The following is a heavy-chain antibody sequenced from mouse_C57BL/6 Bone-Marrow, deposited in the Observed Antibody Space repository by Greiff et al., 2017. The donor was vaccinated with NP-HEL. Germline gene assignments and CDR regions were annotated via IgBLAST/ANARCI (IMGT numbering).Heavy chain of an antibody. V-gene: IGHV1-69*01. J-gene: IGHJ2*01. D-gene: IGHD2-4*01. CDR2: IDPSDSYT. Sequence: QVQLQQPGAELVMPGASVKLSCKASGYTFTSYWMHWVKQRPGQGLEWIGEIDPSDSYTNYNQKFKGKSTLTVDKSSSTAYMQLSSLTSEDSAVYYCARRDYVFDYWGQVTTLTVSS. CDR1: GYTFTSYW. CDR3: ARRDYVFDY.